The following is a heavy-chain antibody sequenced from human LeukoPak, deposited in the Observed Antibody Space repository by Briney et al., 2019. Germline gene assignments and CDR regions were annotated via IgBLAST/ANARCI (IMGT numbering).Heavy chain of an antibody. CDR3: ARRGSYDSSGYFAFDI. D-gene: IGHD3-22*01. J-gene: IGHJ3*02. Sequence: ASVKVSCKASGGTFISYAISWVRQAPGQGLEWMGGIIPIFGTANYAQKFQGRVTITADESTSTAYMELSSLRSEDTAVYYCARRGSYDSSGYFAFDIWGQGTMVTVSS. CDR2: IIPIFGTA. CDR1: GGTFISYA. V-gene: IGHV1-69*13.